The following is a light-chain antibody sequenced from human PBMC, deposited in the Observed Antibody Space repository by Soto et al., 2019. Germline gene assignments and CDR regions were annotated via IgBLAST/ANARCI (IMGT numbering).Light chain of an antibody. CDR3: QQNNKWPPVT. CDR1: QTISND. J-gene: IGKJ4*01. Sequence: EVVMTQSPATVSVSPGEEVTLSCRASQTISNDLAWYQQKPGQAPRLLIYGASTRATGVPARFSGGGSGTVFTLTISSLQSEDFAFYYCQQNNKWPPVTFGGRTKV. CDR2: GAS. V-gene: IGKV3-15*01.